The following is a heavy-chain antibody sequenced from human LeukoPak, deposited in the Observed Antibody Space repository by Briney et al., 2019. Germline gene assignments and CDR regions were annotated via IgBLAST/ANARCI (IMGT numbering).Heavy chain of an antibody. CDR3: ARAESIVGASLRYYFDY. CDR1: GGTFSSYA. D-gene: IGHD1-26*01. CDR2: IIPIFGTA. Sequence: GASVKVSCKASGGTFSSYAISWVRQAPGQGLEWMGGIIPIFGTANYAQKFQGRVTITADKSTSTAYMELSSLRSEDTAVYYCARAESIVGASLRYYFDYWGQGTLVTVSS. J-gene: IGHJ4*02. V-gene: IGHV1-69*06.